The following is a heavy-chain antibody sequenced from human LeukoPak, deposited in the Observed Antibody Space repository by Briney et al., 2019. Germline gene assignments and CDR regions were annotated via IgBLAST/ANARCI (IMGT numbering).Heavy chain of an antibody. J-gene: IGHJ4*02. V-gene: IGHV3-23*01. Sequence: GGTLRLSCAASGFIFSRYGMSWVRQAPGKGLEWVSAISGSGGTTYYADSVKGRFTISRDNSKSTLYLQINSLRAEDTAVYYCAKDHLPGIVVADRDYWGQGTLVTVSS. CDR3: AKDHLPGIVVADRDY. CDR1: GFIFSRYG. D-gene: IGHD6-19*01. CDR2: ISGSGGTT.